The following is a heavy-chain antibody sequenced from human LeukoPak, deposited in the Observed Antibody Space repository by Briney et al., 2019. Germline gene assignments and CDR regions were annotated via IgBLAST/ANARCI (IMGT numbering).Heavy chain of an antibody. CDR3: AKDMDSSGYYTYAFDI. Sequence: GGSLRLSCAASGFTFSSYGIHWVRRAPGKGLEWVAVISYDGSNKYYADSVKGRFTISRDNSKNTLYLQMNSLRAEDTAVYYCAKDMDSSGYYTYAFDIWGQGTMVTVSS. V-gene: IGHV3-30*18. CDR1: GFTFSSYG. D-gene: IGHD3-22*01. J-gene: IGHJ3*02. CDR2: ISYDGSNK.